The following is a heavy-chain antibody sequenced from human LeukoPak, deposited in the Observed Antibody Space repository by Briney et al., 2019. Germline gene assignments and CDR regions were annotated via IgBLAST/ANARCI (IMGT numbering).Heavy chain of an antibody. Sequence: ASVKVSCKASGGTFSSYAISWVRQAPGQGLEWMGGIIPIFGTANYAQKFQGKVTITADESTNTAYMELSSLRSEDTAVYYCVRGWDYDSGGRPTAYVYWGQGTLVSVSS. CDR3: VRGWDYDSGGRPTAYVY. CDR2: IIPIFGTA. J-gene: IGHJ4*02. D-gene: IGHD3-22*01. CDR1: GGTFSSYA. V-gene: IGHV1-69*13.